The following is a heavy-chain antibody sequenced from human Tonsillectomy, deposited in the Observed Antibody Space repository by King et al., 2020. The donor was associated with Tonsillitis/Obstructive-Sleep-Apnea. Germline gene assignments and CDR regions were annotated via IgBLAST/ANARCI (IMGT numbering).Heavy chain of an antibody. Sequence: VQLVESGGGLFQPGGSLRLSCAASGFTFSSYWMHWVRQGPGKGLLWVSRINGDGGTTTYADSGKGRFTISRDNAKNTLYLQMNSLTAEDTAVYYCTRGLSTSSAWGQGTLVTVSS. J-gene: IGHJ5*02. CDR2: INGDGGTT. CDR3: TRGLSTSSA. CDR1: GFTFSSYW. V-gene: IGHV3-74*01. D-gene: IGHD2/OR15-2a*01.